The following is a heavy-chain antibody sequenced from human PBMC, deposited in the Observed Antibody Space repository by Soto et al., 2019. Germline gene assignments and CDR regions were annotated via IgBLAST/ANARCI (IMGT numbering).Heavy chain of an antibody. CDR2: IIPTFGTP. CDR1: GGTFSSHG. D-gene: IGHD1-26*01. J-gene: IGHJ4*02. CDR3: ASERSAQYFDF. Sequence: QVQLVQSGTVVQRRGSSVKVSCQASGGTFSSHGMAWVRQAPGQGLEWMGGIIPTFGTPMYAPKFQGRVTITADKSTNTAYMELSSLRSEDTGVYYCASERSAQYFDFWGQGTLITVSS. V-gene: IGHV1-69*06.